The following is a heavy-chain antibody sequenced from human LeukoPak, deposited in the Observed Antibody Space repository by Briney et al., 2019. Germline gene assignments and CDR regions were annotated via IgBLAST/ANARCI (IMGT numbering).Heavy chain of an antibody. Sequence: GGSLRLSCVASGFTFSTYSMNWVRQTPGKGLEWVSYIGGRDSRIDYADSVKGRFTISRDNAKNSLYLQMNSLRAEDTAVYYCAKASTFGELNRPFDYWGQGTLVTVSS. CDR1: GFTFSTYS. J-gene: IGHJ4*02. D-gene: IGHD3-10*01. CDR3: AKASTFGELNRPFDY. CDR2: IGGRDSRI. V-gene: IGHV3-48*04.